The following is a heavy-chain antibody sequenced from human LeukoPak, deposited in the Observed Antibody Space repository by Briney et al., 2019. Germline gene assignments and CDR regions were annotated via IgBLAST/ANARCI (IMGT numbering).Heavy chain of an antibody. D-gene: IGHD6-13*01. Sequence: GGSLRLSCAASGFTFSSYWMSWVRQAPGKGLEWVANIKQDGSEKYYVDSVKGRFTISRENAKNSLYLQMNSLRAEDTAVYYCASHPYSSSWYIFWGQGTLVTVSS. CDR2: IKQDGSEK. CDR3: ASHPYSSSWYIF. V-gene: IGHV3-7*01. CDR1: GFTFSSYW. J-gene: IGHJ4*02.